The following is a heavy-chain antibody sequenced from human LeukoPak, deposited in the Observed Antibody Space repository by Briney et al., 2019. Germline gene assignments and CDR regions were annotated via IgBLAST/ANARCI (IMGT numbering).Heavy chain of an antibody. CDR1: GFTVSSNY. D-gene: IGHD3-10*01. CDR3: ARVYYGSGSLHYYYYYMDV. Sequence: GGSLRLSCAASGFTVSSNYLSWVRQAPGKGLEWVSVIYSGGRTYYADSVKGRFIISRDNSKNTLYLQMNSLRAEDTAVYYCARVYYGSGSLHYYYYYMDVWGKGTTVTISS. CDR2: IYSGGRT. V-gene: IGHV3-53*01. J-gene: IGHJ6*03.